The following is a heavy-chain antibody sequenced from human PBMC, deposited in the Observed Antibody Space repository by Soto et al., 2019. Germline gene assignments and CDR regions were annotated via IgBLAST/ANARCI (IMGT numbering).Heavy chain of an antibody. CDR3: ARASSSSVDFDY. J-gene: IGHJ4*02. Sequence: GVSLRLSCAASGFTFSSYGMHWVRQAPGKGLEWVAVIWYDGSNKYYADSVKGRFTISRDNSKNTLYLQMNSLRAEDTAVYYCARASSSSVDFDYWGQGTLVTVSS. D-gene: IGHD6-6*01. CDR2: IWYDGSNK. V-gene: IGHV3-33*01. CDR1: GFTFSSYG.